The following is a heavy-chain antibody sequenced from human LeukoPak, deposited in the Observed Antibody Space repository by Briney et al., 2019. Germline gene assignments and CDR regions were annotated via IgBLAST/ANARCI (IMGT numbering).Heavy chain of an antibody. V-gene: IGHV1-8*03. CDR3: ARTNGDYPGFDY. Sequence: GASVKVSCKASGYTFTSYDINWVRQATGQGLEWMGWMNPNSGNTGYAQKFQGRVTITRNTSISTAYMELSSLKASDTAMYYCARTNGDYPGFDYWGQGTLVTVSS. CDR1: GYTFTSYD. CDR2: MNPNSGNT. J-gene: IGHJ4*02. D-gene: IGHD2-21*01.